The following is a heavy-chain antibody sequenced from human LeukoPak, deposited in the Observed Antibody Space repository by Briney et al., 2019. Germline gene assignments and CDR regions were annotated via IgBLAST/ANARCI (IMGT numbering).Heavy chain of an antibody. CDR2: INHSGST. Sequence: KPSETLSLTCAVYGGSFSTYYWSWVRQPPGKGLEWIGEINHSGSTNYNPSLKGRVTISANTSKGQFSLKLTSVTAADTAVYYCSTRGDWGQGTLVTVSS. CDR3: STRGD. CDR1: GGSFSTYY. V-gene: IGHV4-34*01. J-gene: IGHJ4*02.